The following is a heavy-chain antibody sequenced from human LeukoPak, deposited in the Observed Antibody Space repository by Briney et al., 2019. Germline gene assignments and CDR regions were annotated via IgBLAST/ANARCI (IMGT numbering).Heavy chain of an antibody. V-gene: IGHV4-31*03. D-gene: IGHD2-15*01. J-gene: IGHJ4*02. CDR1: GGSISSGGYY. CDR2: IYYSGST. Sequence: PSQTLSLTCTVSGGSISSGGYYWSWIRQHPGKGLEWIGYIYYSGSTYYNPSLKSRVTISVDTSKNQFSLKLSSVIAADTAVYYCARESTGYCSGGSCYSEFDYWGQGTLVTVSS. CDR3: ARESTGYCSGGSCYSEFDY.